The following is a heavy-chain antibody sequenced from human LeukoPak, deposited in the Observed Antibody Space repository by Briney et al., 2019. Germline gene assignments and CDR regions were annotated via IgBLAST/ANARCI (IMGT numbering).Heavy chain of an antibody. J-gene: IGHJ3*02. CDR3: ARGLADSGYDHPAFDI. V-gene: IGHV3-20*04. CDR1: GFTFDDYV. Sequence: GGSLRLSCAASGFTFDDYVMNWVRQAPGKGLEWVSGINWDGGSTGYADSVKGRFTISRDNAKNSLYLQMNSLRAEDTAVYYCARGLADSGYDHPAFDIWGQGTMVTVSS. CDR2: INWDGGST. D-gene: IGHD5-12*01.